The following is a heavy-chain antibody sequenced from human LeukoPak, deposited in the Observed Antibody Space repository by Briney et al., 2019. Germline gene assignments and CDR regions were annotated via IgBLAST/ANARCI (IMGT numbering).Heavy chain of an antibody. CDR2: ISGSGGST. CDR1: GFTFSSYA. V-gene: IGHV3-23*01. CDR3: ARVTTSGSYKFDY. Sequence: GGSLRLSCAASGFTFSSYAMSWVRQAPGKGLEWVSAISGSGGSTYYADSVEGRFTISRDNSKNTLYLQMNSLRAEDTAVYYCARVTTSGSYKFDYWGQGTLVTVSS. J-gene: IGHJ4*02. D-gene: IGHD3-10*01.